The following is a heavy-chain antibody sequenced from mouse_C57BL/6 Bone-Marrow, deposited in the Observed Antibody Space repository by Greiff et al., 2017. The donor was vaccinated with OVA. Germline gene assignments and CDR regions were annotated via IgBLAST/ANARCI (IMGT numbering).Heavy chain of an antibody. D-gene: IGHD1-1*02. J-gene: IGHJ3*01. CDR3: ARWYPWLAY. V-gene: IGHV1-82*01. CDR2: IYPGDGDT. Sequence: VQLQQSGPELVKPGASVKISCKASGYAFSSSWMNWVKQRPGKGLEWIGRIYPGDGDTNYNGKFKGKATLTADKSSSTAYMQLSSLTSEDSAVYFCARWYPWLAYWGQGTLVTGSA. CDR1: GYAFSSSW.